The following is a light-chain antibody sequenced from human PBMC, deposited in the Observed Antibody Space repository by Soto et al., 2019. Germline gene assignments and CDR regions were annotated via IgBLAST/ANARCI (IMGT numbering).Light chain of an antibody. CDR1: QSVSSSY. V-gene: IGKV3-20*01. Sequence: EIVLTQSPATLSLSPGEGATLSCRASQSVSSSYLAWYQQKPGQAPRLLIYDASTRSTGIPDRFRGSGSGTDFTLNISRLEPEDLAVYYCLQYGSSPETFGQGTKVDIK. J-gene: IGKJ1*01. CDR2: DAS. CDR3: LQYGSSPET.